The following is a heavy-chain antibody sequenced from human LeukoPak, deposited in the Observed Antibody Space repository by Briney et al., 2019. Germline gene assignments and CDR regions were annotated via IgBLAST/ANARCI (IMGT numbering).Heavy chain of an antibody. Sequence: SETLSLTCAVYGGSFSGYYWSWIRQPPGKGLEWIGEINHSGSTNYNPSLKSRVTISVDTSKNQFSLKLSSVTAADTAVYYCAKDLGYCGGDCYDAFDIWGQGTMVTVSS. V-gene: IGHV4-34*01. CDR2: INHSGST. CDR3: AKDLGYCGGDCYDAFDI. CDR1: GGSFSGYY. J-gene: IGHJ3*02. D-gene: IGHD2-21*02.